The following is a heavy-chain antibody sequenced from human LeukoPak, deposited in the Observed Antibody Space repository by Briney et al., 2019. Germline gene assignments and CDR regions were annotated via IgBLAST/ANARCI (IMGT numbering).Heavy chain of an antibody. CDR2: IYPGDSDT. D-gene: IGHD3-16*01. J-gene: IGHJ3*02. CDR3: ARLGVWGEPDAFDI. V-gene: IGHV5-51*01. Sequence: GAPLQISFKGPGSGFTTYWIGWVRRMPGKGREWMGSIYPGDSDTRYSPSFQGQVTISADKSISTAYLQWSSLKASDTAMYYCARLGVWGEPDAFDIWGQGTMVTVSS. CDR1: GSGFTTYW.